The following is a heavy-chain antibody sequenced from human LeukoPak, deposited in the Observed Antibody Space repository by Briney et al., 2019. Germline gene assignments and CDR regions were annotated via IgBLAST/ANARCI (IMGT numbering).Heavy chain of an antibody. D-gene: IGHD3-10*01. V-gene: IGHV4-31*03. CDR2: IYYSEST. J-gene: IGHJ3*02. CDR1: GGSISSGGYY. CDR3: ARAKVTMVRGVIITGDAFDI. Sequence: PSQTLSLTCTVSGGSISSGGYYWSWIRQHPGKGLEWIGYIYYSESTYYNPSLKSRVTISVDTSKNQFSLKLSSVTAADTAVYYCARAKVTMVRGVIITGDAFDIWGQGTMVTVSS.